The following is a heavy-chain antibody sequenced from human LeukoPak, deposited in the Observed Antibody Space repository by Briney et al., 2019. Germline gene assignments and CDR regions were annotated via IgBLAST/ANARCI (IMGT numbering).Heavy chain of an antibody. CDR1: GFTVSSNY. CDR3: ARDSNSDWYHDS. Sequence: PGGSLRLSCAASGFTVSSNYMSWVRQAPGKGLEWVSVIYSRGSTYYADSVKGRFTISRDNSKNTLYHQMNSLRAEDTAVYYCARDSNSDWYHDSWGQGTLVTVSS. J-gene: IGHJ4*02. D-gene: IGHD6-19*01. CDR2: IYSRGST. V-gene: IGHV3-53*01.